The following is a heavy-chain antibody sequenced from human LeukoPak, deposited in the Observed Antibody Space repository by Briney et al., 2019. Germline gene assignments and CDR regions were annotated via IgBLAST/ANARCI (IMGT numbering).Heavy chain of an antibody. V-gene: IGHV3-23*01. Sequence: GGSLRLSCAASGFIFSNYAMSWVRQAPGKGLEWVSAISGGGSNTYYADSVKGRFTISRDNSKKTLYLQMNSLRAEDTAIYYCAKATWIGSRNYYEASRYFDYWGQGTLVTVSS. CDR2: ISGGGSNT. CDR1: GFIFSNYA. CDR3: AKATWIGSRNYYEASRYFDY. D-gene: IGHD3-10*01. J-gene: IGHJ4*02.